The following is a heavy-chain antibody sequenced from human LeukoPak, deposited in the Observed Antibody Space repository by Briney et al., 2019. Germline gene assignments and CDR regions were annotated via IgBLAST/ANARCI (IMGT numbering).Heavy chain of an antibody. D-gene: IGHD5-12*01. V-gene: IGHV3-21*01. Sequence: GGSLRLSCAASGFTFSSYAMNWVRQAPGKGLEWVSSIIISSSYIYYTDSVKGRFTISRDNAKNSLYLQMNSLRAEDTAVYYCARGSLYSGYYFDYWGQGTLVTVSS. CDR1: GFTFSSYA. CDR3: ARGSLYSGYYFDY. CDR2: IIISSSYI. J-gene: IGHJ4*02.